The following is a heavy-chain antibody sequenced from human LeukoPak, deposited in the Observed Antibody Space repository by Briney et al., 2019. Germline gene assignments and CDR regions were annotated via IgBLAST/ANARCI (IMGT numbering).Heavy chain of an antibody. D-gene: IGHD1-26*01. V-gene: IGHV1-8*01. CDR3: ARGILGSYSSWPHY. Sequence: GASVKVSCKASGYTFTSYDINWVRQATGQGLEWMGWMNPNRGNTGYAQKFQGRVTMTRNTSISTAYMELSSLRSEDTAVYYCARGILGSYSSWPHYWGQGTLVTVSS. CDR1: GYTFTSYD. CDR2: MNPNRGNT. J-gene: IGHJ4*02.